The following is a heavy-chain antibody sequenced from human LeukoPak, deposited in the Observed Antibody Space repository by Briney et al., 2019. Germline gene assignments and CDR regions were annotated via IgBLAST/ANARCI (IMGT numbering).Heavy chain of an antibody. CDR3: ARAPYYYDSSGYYLLV. CDR1: GYTFTSYG. CDR2: ISAYNGNT. J-gene: IGHJ4*02. D-gene: IGHD3-22*01. V-gene: IGHV1-18*01. Sequence: ASVKVSCKASGYTFTSYGIRWVRQAPGQGLEWMGWISAYNGNTSYAQKLQGRVTMTTDTSTSTAYMELRSLRSDDTAVYYCARAPYYYDSSGYYLLVWGQGTLVTVSS.